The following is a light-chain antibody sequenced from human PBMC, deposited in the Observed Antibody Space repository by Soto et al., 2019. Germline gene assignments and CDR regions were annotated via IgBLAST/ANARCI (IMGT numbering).Light chain of an antibody. Sequence: DIQMTQSPSTLSASVGDRVTIICRASQSISSWLAWYQQKPGKAPKLLIYDASSLESGVPSRFSGSGSGTEFTLTISSLQPDDFATYYCQQYNSYWTFGQGTKGDIK. CDR2: DAS. CDR1: QSISSW. CDR3: QQYNSYWT. V-gene: IGKV1-5*02. J-gene: IGKJ1*01.